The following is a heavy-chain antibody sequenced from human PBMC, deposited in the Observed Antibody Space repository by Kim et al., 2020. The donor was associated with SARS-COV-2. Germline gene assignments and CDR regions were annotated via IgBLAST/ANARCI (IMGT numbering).Heavy chain of an antibody. CDR1: GFTFSSYG. CDR2: ISYDGSNK. V-gene: IGHV3-30*18. D-gene: IGHD1-20*01. J-gene: IGHJ3*02. Sequence: GGSLRLSCAASGFTFSSYGMHWVRQAPGKGLEWVAVISYDGSNKYYADSVKGRFTISRDNSKNTLYLQMNSLRAEDTAVYYCAKDRTNWNLDAFDIWGQGTMVTVSS. CDR3: AKDRTNWNLDAFDI.